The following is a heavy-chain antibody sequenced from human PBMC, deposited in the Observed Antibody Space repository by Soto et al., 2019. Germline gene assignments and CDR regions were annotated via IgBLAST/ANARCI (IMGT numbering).Heavy chain of an antibody. CDR3: AREHVVSDYYYYGMDV. CDR1: GATFSGSA. CDR2: MNPNSGNT. D-gene: IGHD3-22*01. J-gene: IGHJ6*02. Sequence: ASVKVSCKASGATFSGSAFSWVRQATGQGLEWMGWMNPNSGNTGYAQKFQGRVTMTRNTSISTAYMELSSLRSEDTAVYYCAREHVVSDYYYYGMDVWGQGTTVTVSS. V-gene: IGHV1-8*02.